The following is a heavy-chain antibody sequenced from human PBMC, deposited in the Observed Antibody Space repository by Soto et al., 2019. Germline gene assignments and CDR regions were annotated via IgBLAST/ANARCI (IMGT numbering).Heavy chain of an antibody. Sequence: VQLQQWGAGLLKPSETLSLTCAVYGGSFSGYYWTWIRQPPGTGLAWIGEINHSGSTNYNPSLKSRVTISVDTSKNQFSLKLTSVTAADTAVYYCARDKITGLFDYWGQGTLVTVSS. CDR2: INHSGST. CDR3: ARDKITGLFDY. V-gene: IGHV4-34*01. J-gene: IGHJ4*02. D-gene: IGHD2-8*02. CDR1: GGSFSGYY.